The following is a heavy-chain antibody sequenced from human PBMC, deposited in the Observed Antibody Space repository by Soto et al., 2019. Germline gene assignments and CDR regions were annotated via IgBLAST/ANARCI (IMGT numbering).Heavy chain of an antibody. D-gene: IGHD6-13*01. CDR2: IKSKTDGGTT. CDR1: GFTFSNAW. CDR3: TSQSLSGVAAAGTGLYYYYGMDV. Sequence: EVQLVESGGGLVKPGGSLRLSCAASGFTFSNAWMNWVRQAPGKGLEWVGRIKSKTDGGTTDYAAPVKGRFTISRDDSKNTLYLQMNSLKTEDTAVYYRTSQSLSGVAAAGTGLYYYYGMDVWGQGTTVTVSS. V-gene: IGHV3-15*07. J-gene: IGHJ6*02.